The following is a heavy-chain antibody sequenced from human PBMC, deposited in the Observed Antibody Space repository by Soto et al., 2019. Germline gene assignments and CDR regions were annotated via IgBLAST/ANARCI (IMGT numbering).Heavy chain of an antibody. D-gene: IGHD5-12*01. CDR3: AAQHDLIVAEYYFDY. CDR2: IIPILGIA. CDR1: GGTFSSYT. J-gene: IGHJ4*02. Sequence: ASVKVSCKASGGTFSSYTISWVRQAPGQGLEWMGRIIPILGIANYAQKFQGRVTITADKSTSTAYMELSSLRSEDTAVYYCAAQHDLIVAEYYFDYWGQGTLVTVSS. V-gene: IGHV1-69*02.